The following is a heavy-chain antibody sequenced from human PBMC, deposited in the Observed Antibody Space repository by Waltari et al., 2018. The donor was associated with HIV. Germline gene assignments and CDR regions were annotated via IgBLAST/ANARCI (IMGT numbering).Heavy chain of an antibody. Sequence: QVQLLQSGAEVKQPGASVKVSCKVSGYTLTELSIHWVRQAPGKGRGWMGGLHPEDGKAIYAQKFQGRVTMTEDTSTDTAYMQLTSLRSEDTAIYYCATGGDYGSPFDYWGQGTLVTVSS. D-gene: IGHD4-17*01. J-gene: IGHJ4*02. V-gene: IGHV1-24*01. CDR2: LHPEDGKA. CDR3: ATGGDYGSPFDY. CDR1: GYTLTELS.